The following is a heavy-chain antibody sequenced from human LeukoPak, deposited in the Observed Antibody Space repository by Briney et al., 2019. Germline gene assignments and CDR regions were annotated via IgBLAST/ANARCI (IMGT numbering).Heavy chain of an antibody. V-gene: IGHV3-7*04. CDR1: GFTFSSYW. D-gene: IGHD3-16*01. Sequence: GGSLRLSCAASGFTFSSYWMTWVRQAPGKGLEWVATVKYDGSETYYVDSVRGRFSISRDNAKNSLYLQMNSLRAEDTAVYYCARDSTLSNYWGQGTLVTVS. J-gene: IGHJ4*02. CDR3: ARDSTLSNY. CDR2: VKYDGSET.